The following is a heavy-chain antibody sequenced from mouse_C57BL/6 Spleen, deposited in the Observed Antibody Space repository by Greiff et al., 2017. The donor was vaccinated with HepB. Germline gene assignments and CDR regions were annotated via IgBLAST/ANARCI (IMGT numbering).Heavy chain of an antibody. CDR2: ISGGGGNT. V-gene: IGHV5-9*01. CDR1: GFTFSSYT. Sequence: DVKLVESGGGLVKPGGSLKLSCAASGFTFSSYTMSWVRQTPEKRLEWVATISGGGGNTYYPDSVKGRFTISRDNAKNTLYLQMSSLRSEDTALYYCARQRGYYGYDGPAWFAYWGQGTLVTVSA. CDR3: ARQRGYYGYDGPAWFAY. J-gene: IGHJ3*01. D-gene: IGHD2-2*01.